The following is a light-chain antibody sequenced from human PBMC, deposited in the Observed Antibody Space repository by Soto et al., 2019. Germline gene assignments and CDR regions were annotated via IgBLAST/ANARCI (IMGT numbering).Light chain of an antibody. CDR3: CSYAASNTFV. CDR2: DVS. V-gene: IGLV2-11*01. Sequence: QSVLTQPRSVSGSPGQSVTISCTGTSSDVGGYNYVSWYQQYSGKAPKVMIYDVSKRPSGVPDRFSGSKSGNTVSLTISGLQAEDEADYYCCSYAASNTFVFGTGTKVTVL. J-gene: IGLJ1*01. CDR1: SSDVGGYNY.